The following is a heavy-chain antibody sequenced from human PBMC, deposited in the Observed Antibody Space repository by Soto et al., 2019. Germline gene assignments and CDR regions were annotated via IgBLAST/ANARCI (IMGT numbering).Heavy chain of an antibody. Sequence: SETLSLTCTVSGGSISSNNYFWGWIRQPPGKGLEWIGSIYYSGNTYYNPSLRSRVTISVDTSKNQFSLKLSSVTAADTAVYYCARLLVKSNSGWLSAFDIWGQGTMVTVSS. CDR1: GGSISSNNYF. CDR3: ARLLVKSNSGWLSAFDI. CDR2: IYYSGNT. D-gene: IGHD6-19*01. J-gene: IGHJ3*02. V-gene: IGHV4-39*01.